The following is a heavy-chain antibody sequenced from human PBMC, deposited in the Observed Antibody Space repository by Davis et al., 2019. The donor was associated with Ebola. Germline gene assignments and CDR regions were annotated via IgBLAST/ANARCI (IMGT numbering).Heavy chain of an antibody. CDR2: INQDGTEE. D-gene: IGHD1-26*01. V-gene: IGHV3-7*01. CDR3: ARDRSSYGYYYYGMDV. Sequence: GESLKISCAATGFTFNTYWMSWLRQAPGRGLEWVANINQDGTEEYYVDSVKGRFTISRDNAKNSLYLQMNSLRAEDTAVYYCARDRSSYGYYYYGMDVWGQGTTVTVSS. CDR1: GFTFNTYW. J-gene: IGHJ6*02.